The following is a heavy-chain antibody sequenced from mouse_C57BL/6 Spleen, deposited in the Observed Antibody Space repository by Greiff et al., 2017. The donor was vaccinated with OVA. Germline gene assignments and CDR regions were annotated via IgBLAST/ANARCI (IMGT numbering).Heavy chain of an antibody. CDR2: IRNKANGYTT. J-gene: IGHJ1*03. CDR3: ARYPFSTTVVDPYFDV. V-gene: IGHV7-3*01. CDR1: GFTFTDYY. Sequence: EVNLVESGGGLVQPGGSLSLSCAASGFTFTDYYMSWVRQPPGKALEWLGFIRNKANGYTTEYSASVKGRFTISRDNSQSILYLQMNALRAEDSATYYCARYPFSTTVVDPYFDVWGTGTTVTVSS. D-gene: IGHD1-1*01.